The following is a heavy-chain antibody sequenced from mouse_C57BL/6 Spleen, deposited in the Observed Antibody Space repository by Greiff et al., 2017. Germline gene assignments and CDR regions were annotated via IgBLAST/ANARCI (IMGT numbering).Heavy chain of an antibody. D-gene: IGHD1-1*01. CDR2: IYPGDGDT. CDR1: GYAFSSSW. V-gene: IGHV1-82*01. CDR3: ASLLTTVYFDY. J-gene: IGHJ2*01. Sequence: QVQLQQSGPELVKPGASVKISCKASGYAFSSSWMNWVKQRPGKGLEWIGRIYPGDGDTNYNGKFKGKATLTADKSSSTAYMQLSSLTSEDSAVYFCASLLTTVYFDYWGQGTTLTVSS.